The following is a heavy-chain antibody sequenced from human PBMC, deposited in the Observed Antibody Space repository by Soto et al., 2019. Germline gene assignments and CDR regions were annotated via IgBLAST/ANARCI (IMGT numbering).Heavy chain of an antibody. CDR3: AKDTSITMIVVVITPLDY. CDR1: GFTFSSYG. Sequence: GGSLRLSCAASGFTFSSYGMHWVRQAPGKGLEWVAVISYDGSNKYYADSVKGRFTISRDNSKNTLYLQMNSLRAEDTAVYYCAKDTSITMIVVVITPLDYWGQGTLVTVS. CDR2: ISYDGSNK. V-gene: IGHV3-30*18. D-gene: IGHD3-22*01. J-gene: IGHJ4*02.